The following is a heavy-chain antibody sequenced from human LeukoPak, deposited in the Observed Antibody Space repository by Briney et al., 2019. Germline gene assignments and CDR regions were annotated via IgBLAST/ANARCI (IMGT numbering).Heavy chain of an antibody. D-gene: IGHD5-18*01. CDR2: ISAYNGNT. J-gene: IGHJ4*02. CDR1: QHTFTRYG. Sequence: AAVKDSCKASQHTFTRYGIRGVRQAPGQGHERKGWISAYNGNTNYAQKLQGRVTMTTDTSKSTAYMELRSLRSDDTAVYYCARSVYSYALLLDYWGQGTLVTVFS. V-gene: IGHV1-18*04. CDR3: ARSVYSYALLLDY.